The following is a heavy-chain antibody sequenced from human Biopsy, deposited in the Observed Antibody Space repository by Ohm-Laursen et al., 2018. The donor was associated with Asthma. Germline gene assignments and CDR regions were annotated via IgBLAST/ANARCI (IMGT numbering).Heavy chain of an antibody. CDR2: VSSDGHNK. CDR3: ARQSGQDYSDSSGFDI. D-gene: IGHD3-22*01. J-gene: IGHJ3*02. Sequence: SLRLSCAASGFVFSQCGMHWVRQGPGKGLEWVALVSSDGHNKYYEDSVKGRFTISRDNSRNRLYLQINRLTVEDSAVYFCARQSGQDYSDSSGFDIWGQGTKVAVAS. V-gene: IGHV3-30*03. CDR1: GFVFSQCG.